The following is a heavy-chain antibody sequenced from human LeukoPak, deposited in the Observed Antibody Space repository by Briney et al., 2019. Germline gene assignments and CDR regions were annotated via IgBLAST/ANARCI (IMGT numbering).Heavy chain of an antibody. CDR1: GITFRSYG. CDR3: ATDRATQYFDY. V-gene: IGHV3-33*01. Sequence: PGRSLRLSCAASGITFRSYGMHWVRQAPGKGLEWVAFIWYDGSNKYYVDSVKGRFTISRDNSRNTPFLQMNSLRAEDTAVYYCATDRATQYFDYWGQGTLVSVSS. D-gene: IGHD2-15*01. CDR2: IWYDGSNK. J-gene: IGHJ4*02.